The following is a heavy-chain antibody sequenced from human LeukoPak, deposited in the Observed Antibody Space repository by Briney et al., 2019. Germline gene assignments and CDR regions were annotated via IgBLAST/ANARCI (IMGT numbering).Heavy chain of an antibody. D-gene: IGHD6-19*01. CDR2: INPNTGGT. Sequence: ASVKVSCKTSEYTFTGYYIHWVRQAPGQGLEWMAWINPNTGGTNYAQKFQGRVTLTRDTSITTAYMELSSLRSDDTAVYYCAREYSSGWSLEHWGQGTLVTVSS. CDR3: AREYSSGWSLEH. J-gene: IGHJ1*01. CDR1: EYTFTGYY. V-gene: IGHV1-2*02.